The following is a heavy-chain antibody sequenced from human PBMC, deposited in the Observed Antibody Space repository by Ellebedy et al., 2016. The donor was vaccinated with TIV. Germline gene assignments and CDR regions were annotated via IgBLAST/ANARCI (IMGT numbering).Heavy chain of an antibody. Sequence: AASVKVSCKASGGTFNDYAFSWVRQAPGQGLEWMGGIIPSLNTPIYAQHFQGRVTITADISTITVYMEMTSLKSEDTAVYYCARDRNDYYDLSGYLGVLDYWGQGTLVTVSS. CDR1: GGTFNDYA. D-gene: IGHD3-22*01. CDR3: ARDRNDYYDLSGYLGVLDY. CDR2: IIPSLNTP. V-gene: IGHV1-69*10. J-gene: IGHJ4*02.